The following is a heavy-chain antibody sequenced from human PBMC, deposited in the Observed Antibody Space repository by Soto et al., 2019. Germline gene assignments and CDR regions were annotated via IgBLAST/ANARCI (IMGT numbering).Heavy chain of an antibody. J-gene: IGHJ5*01. CDR2: IDSSAKYT. Sequence: EVRLVESGGGLVKPGGSLRLSCAASGFTFSTYTMTWARQAPGKGLEWVSSIDSSAKYTFYADSVRGRFTVSRDNTNMSLFLEMTSLTAEDTALYFCARMPLSCTNPVCFPTWGQGTLVAVSS. V-gene: IGHV3-21*02. D-gene: IGHD2-8*01. CDR3: ARMPLSCTNPVCFPT. CDR1: GFTFSTYT.